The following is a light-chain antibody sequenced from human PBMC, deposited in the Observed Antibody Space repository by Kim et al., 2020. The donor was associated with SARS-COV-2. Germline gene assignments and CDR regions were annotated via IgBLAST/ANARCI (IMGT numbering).Light chain of an antibody. V-gene: IGLV3-1*01. CDR2: QDS. Sequence: SVSPGQPASSTCSGDKLGDKYACWYQRKPGQSPVLVIYQDSTRPSGIPERFSGSNSGNTASLTISGTQAMDEADYYCQAWDSSTAEFGGGTQLTVL. CDR3: QAWDSSTAE. J-gene: IGLJ3*02. CDR1: KLGDKY.